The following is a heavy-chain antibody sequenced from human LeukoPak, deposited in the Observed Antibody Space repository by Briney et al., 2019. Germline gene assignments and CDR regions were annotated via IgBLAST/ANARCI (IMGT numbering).Heavy chain of an antibody. Sequence: GGSPRLSCAASGFTFDDYAMHWVRQAPGKGLEWVSGISWNSGSIGYADSVKGRFTISRDNAKNSLYLQMNSLRAEDTALYYCAKDSHIVAVAAPTFDYWGQGTLVTVSS. CDR3: AKDSHIVAVAAPTFDY. J-gene: IGHJ4*02. D-gene: IGHD6-19*01. V-gene: IGHV3-9*01. CDR1: GFTFDDYA. CDR2: ISWNSGSI.